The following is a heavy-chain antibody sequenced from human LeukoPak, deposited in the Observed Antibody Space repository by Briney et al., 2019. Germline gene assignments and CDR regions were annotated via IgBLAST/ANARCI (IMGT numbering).Heavy chain of an antibody. Sequence: SETLSLTCTVSGGSISSYYWSWIRQPPGKGLEWIGYIYYSGSTNYNPSLKSRVTISVDTSKNRFSLKLSSVTAADTAIYYCASSRYYDSSGYWAHYFDYWVQGTLVTVSS. CDR3: ASSRYYDSSGYWAHYFDY. D-gene: IGHD3-22*01. CDR1: GGSISSYY. CDR2: IYYSGST. V-gene: IGHV4-59*12. J-gene: IGHJ4*02.